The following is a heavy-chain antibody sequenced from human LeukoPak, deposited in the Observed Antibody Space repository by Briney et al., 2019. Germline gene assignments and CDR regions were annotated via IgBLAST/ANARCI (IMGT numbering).Heavy chain of an antibody. CDR2: ISGSGGST. Sequence: GGSLRLSCAASGFTFSSYAMSWVRQAPGKGLEWVSAISGSGGSTYYADSVKGRFTISRDNSKNTLYLQMNSLRAEDTAVYYWAKKGAGSNAVDYWGQGTLGTGSS. J-gene: IGHJ4*02. D-gene: IGHD1-26*01. CDR1: GFTFSSYA. V-gene: IGHV3-23*01. CDR3: AKKGAGSNAVDY.